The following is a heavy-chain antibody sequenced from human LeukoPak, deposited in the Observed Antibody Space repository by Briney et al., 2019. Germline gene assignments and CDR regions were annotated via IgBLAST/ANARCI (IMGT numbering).Heavy chain of an antibody. Sequence: PGGSLRLSCAASGFTFSSYAMSWVRQAPGKGLEWVSAISGSGGSTYYADSVKGRFTISRDNSKNTLYLQMNSLRAEDTAVYYCARDRANGGYPSLEIDYWGQGTLVTVSS. D-gene: IGHD4-17*01. CDR3: ARDRANGGYPSLEIDY. V-gene: IGHV3-23*01. CDR2: ISGSGGST. J-gene: IGHJ4*02. CDR1: GFTFSSYA.